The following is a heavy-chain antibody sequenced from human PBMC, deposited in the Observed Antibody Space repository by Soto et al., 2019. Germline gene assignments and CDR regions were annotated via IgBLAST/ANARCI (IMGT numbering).Heavy chain of an antibody. CDR1: GDTFSFYT. CDR2: INPIVSMS. CDR3: AASYGSGYRAFDY. V-gene: IGHV1-69*02. Sequence: QVQLVQSGTEVKKPGSSVKVSCKASGDTFSFYTINWVRQAPGLGLEWVGRINPIVSMSNYAQKFQGRVSMTADKYTSTAYMELRSLRSDDTAMYCCAASYGSGYRAFDYWGQGALVIVSS. D-gene: IGHD3-10*01. J-gene: IGHJ4*02.